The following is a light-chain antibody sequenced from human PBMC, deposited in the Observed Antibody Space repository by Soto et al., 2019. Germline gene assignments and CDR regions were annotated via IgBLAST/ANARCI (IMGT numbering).Light chain of an antibody. CDR1: QGIRND. V-gene: IGKV1-6*01. J-gene: IGKJ1*01. CDR3: IQDYNYPWT. CDR2: AAS. Sequence: AIQMTQSPSSLSASVGDRVTITCRASQGIRNDLGWYQQKPGKAHKLLIYAASSLQSGVPSRFSGSGSGTDFTLTIRSLQPEDFATYYCIQDYNYPWTFGQGTKVDIK.